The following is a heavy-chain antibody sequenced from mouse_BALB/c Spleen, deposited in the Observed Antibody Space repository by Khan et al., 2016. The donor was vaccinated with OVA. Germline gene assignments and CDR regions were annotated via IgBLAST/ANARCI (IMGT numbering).Heavy chain of an antibody. Sequence: EVELVESGGGLVQPGGSRKLSCAASGFTFSNFGMHWVRQAPEKGLEWVAYISGGSSTIYYADTVKGRFTISRDNPKNTMILQMTSLRTKDTAMYYCVRDYYGSSYVAYWGQGTLVTVSA. CDR3: VRDYYGSSYVAY. CDR1: GFTFSNFG. D-gene: IGHD1-1*01. CDR2: ISGGSSTI. J-gene: IGHJ3*01. V-gene: IGHV5-17*02.